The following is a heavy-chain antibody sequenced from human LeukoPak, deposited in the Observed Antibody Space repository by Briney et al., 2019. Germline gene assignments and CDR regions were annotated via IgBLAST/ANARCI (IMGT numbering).Heavy chain of an antibody. D-gene: IGHD3/OR15-3a*01. CDR2: IRDSGEA. Sequence: PGGSLRLSCAVSGFRVSDYYMSWVRQAPGKGLEWVGLIRDSGEAFYADFARGRFAISRDESENTLYLQMNSLRVEDTAVYFCARDRAANQDWVEFDPWGQGTPVIVSP. J-gene: IGHJ5*02. V-gene: IGHV3-66*03. CDR1: GFRVSDYY. CDR3: ARDRAANQDWVEFDP.